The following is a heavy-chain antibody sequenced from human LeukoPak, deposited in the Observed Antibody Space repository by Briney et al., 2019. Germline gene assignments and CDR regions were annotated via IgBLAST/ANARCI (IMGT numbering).Heavy chain of an antibody. CDR3: ARDKGGYSSSWDTNWFDP. CDR1: GGSFSGYY. V-gene: IGHV4-34*01. D-gene: IGHD6-13*01. CDR2: INHSGGT. J-gene: IGHJ5*02. Sequence: PSETLSLTCAVYGGSFSGYYWSWIRQPPGKGLEWIGEINHSGGTNYNPSLKSRVTISVDTSKNQFSLKLSSVTAADTAVYYCARDKGGYSSSWDTNWFDPWGQGTLVTVSS.